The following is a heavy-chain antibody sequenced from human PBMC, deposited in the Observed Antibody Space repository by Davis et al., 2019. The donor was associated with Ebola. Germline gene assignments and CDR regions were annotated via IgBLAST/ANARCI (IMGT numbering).Heavy chain of an antibody. CDR1: GYTFTSFA. V-gene: IGHV1-69*04. Sequence: SVKVSCKASGYTFTSFAISWVRQAPGQGLEWMGRIIPILGIANYAQKFQGRVTITADKSTSTAYMELSSLRSEDTAVYYCARVGVSSGWQRFDYWGQGTLVTVSS. J-gene: IGHJ4*02. CDR2: IIPILGIA. CDR3: ARVGVSSGWQRFDY. D-gene: IGHD6-19*01.